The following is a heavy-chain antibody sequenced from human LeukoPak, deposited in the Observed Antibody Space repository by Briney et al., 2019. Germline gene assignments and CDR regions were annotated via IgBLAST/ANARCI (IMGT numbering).Heavy chain of an antibody. CDR3: ARDRLWFGEPYFDY. CDR1: GGSISSGGYY. J-gene: IGHJ4*02. CDR2: TYHSGYT. V-gene: IGHV4-30-4*08. D-gene: IGHD3-10*01. Sequence: NTSQTLSLTCTVSGGSISSGGYYWSWIRQHPRKGLEWIGYTYHSGYTYYNPSLKSRVTISVDTSKNQFSLKLSSVTAADTAVYYCARDRLWFGEPYFDYWGQGTLVTVST.